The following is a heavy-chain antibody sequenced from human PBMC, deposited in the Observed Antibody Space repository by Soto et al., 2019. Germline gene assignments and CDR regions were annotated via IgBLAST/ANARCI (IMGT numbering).Heavy chain of an antibody. CDR3: ARDTRNSYYFDY. V-gene: IGHV3-21*01. J-gene: IGHJ4*02. CDR2: ISSSGSYI. D-gene: IGHD1-1*01. Sequence: PGGSLGLSCAASGDTFCSYSMNGVRKAPGKGLEWVSSISSSGSYIYYADSVKGRFTISRDNAKNSLYLQMNSLRAEDTAVYYCARDTRNSYYFDYWGQGTLVTVSS. CDR1: GDTFCSYS.